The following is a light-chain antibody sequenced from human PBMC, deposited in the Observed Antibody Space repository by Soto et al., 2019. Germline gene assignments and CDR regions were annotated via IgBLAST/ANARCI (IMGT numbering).Light chain of an antibody. V-gene: IGLV2-18*02. CDR3: SSYTSSSTYV. CDR1: SSDVGTYNR. J-gene: IGLJ1*01. Sequence: QSALTQPPSVSGSPGQSVIISCTGTSSDVGTYNRVSWYQQPPGTAPKLMIFEVNNRPAGVPDRFSGSKSGNTASLTISGLQAEDEAVHYCSSYTSSSTYVFGTGTKVTVL. CDR2: EVN.